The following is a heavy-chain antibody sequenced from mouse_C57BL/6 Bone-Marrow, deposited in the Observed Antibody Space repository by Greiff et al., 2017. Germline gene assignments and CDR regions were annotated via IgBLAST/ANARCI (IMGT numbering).Heavy chain of an antibody. J-gene: IGHJ3*01. V-gene: IGHV1-85*01. D-gene: IGHD3-3*01. CDR1: GYTFTSSD. Sequence: LVESGPELVKPGASVKLSCKASGYTFTSSDINWVKQRPGQGLAWIGWIYPSDGSTKYNEKFKGKATLTVATSSSTAYMERPSLTSADSSVYFCARGTRFADWGQGTLVTVSA. CDR3: ARGTRFAD. CDR2: IYPSDGST.